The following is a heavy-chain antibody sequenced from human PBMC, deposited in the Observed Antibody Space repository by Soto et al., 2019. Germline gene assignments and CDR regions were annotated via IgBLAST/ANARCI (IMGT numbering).Heavy chain of an antibody. CDR2: VSYSGKT. V-gene: IGHV4-59*07. CDR1: GGSITPYY. D-gene: IGHD2-15*01. J-gene: IGHJ3*01. CDR3: ARQQYTVVTAFDG. Sequence: QVQLQESGPGLVKTSDTLSLTCTVSGGSITPYYWSWIRQPPGEGLEWIGYVSYSGKTGYNPSLKSRVSMSIDTSKNEVSLKLTSLTAADAATYYCARQQYTVVTAFDGWGQGTTVAVSS.